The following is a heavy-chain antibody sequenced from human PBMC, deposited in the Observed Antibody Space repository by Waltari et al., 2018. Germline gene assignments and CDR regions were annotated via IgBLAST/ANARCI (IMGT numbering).Heavy chain of an antibody. CDR3: AKGGHLDE. CDR2: KNENGRYK. CDR1: GFNFNGFW. Sequence: EVQLVESGGGLVHPGGSLRLSCIASGFNFNGFWVSWVRQGPGKGLESVANKNENGRYKHYVDSVKGRFTISRDNAENSLYLQMDSLRVDDTAVYYCAKGGHLDEWGQGTLVTVSS. D-gene: IGHD3-16*01. V-gene: IGHV3-7*01. J-gene: IGHJ4*02.